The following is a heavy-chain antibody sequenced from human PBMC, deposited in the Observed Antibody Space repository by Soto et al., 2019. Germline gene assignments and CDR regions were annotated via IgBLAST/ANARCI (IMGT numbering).Heavy chain of an antibody. CDR1: GLTFSNYD. Sequence: EVQLLESGGDLVQPGGSLRLSCAASGLTFSNYDMSWVRQAPGKGLEWVSSVSSSGSSTYYADSVKSRFTISRDNSKNTLYLQMSSLGAADTAVYHCARRDCGSGRNCEFGAPAFAYWGQGNLVTVTS. CDR3: ARRDCGSGRNCEFGAPAFAY. CDR2: VSSSGSST. V-gene: IGHV3-23*01. D-gene: IGHD2-21*01. J-gene: IGHJ4*02.